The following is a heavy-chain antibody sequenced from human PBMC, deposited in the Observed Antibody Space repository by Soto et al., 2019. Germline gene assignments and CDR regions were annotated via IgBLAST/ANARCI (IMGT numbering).Heavy chain of an antibody. Sequence: PSETLSLTCTVSGGSISSSSYYWGWIRQPPGKGLEWIGSIYYSGSTYYNPSLKSRVTISVDTSKNQFSLKLSSVTAADTAVYYCARLAVVTGNTPTIDYWGQGTLVTVSS. V-gene: IGHV4-39*01. D-gene: IGHD3-22*01. CDR3: ARLAVVTGNTPTIDY. CDR2: IYYSGST. CDR1: GGSISSSSYY. J-gene: IGHJ4*02.